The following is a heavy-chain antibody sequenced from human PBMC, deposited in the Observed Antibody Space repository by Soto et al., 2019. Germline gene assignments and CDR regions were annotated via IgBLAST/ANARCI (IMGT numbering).Heavy chain of an antibody. CDR1: GGSISSGGYY. CDR3: ARDPRSWYFDS. V-gene: IGHV4-31*03. J-gene: IGHJ4*02. CDR2: IYYSGST. Sequence: PSETLSLTCTVSGGSISSGGYYWNWIRQHPGKGLEWIGYIYYSGSTYYNPSLKSRVTISVDTSKNQLSLKMSSVTAADTAVYYGARDPRSWYFDSWGQGILVTVST. D-gene: IGHD3-10*01.